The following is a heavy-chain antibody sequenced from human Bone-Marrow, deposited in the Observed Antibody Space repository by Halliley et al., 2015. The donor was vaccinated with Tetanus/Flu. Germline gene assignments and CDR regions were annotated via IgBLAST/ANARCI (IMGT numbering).Heavy chain of an antibody. CDR3: ARAMYDILIEPYYSGLDV. D-gene: IGHD3-9*01. J-gene: IGHJ6*02. CDR2: ISASGDTT. V-gene: IGHV3-43*02. Sequence: RQLPGKGLEWVSLISASGDTTHYADSMKGRFTMSRDNGRNSLFLQMHSLRPDDTALYFCARAMYDILIEPYYSGLDVWDQGP.